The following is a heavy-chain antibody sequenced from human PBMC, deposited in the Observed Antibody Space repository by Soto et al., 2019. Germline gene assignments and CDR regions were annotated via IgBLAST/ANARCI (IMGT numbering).Heavy chain of an antibody. J-gene: IGHJ6*03. V-gene: IGHV1-3*01. CDR2: INAGNGNT. D-gene: IGHD6-19*01. Sequence: ASVKVSCKASGYTFTSYAMHWVRQAPGQRLEWMGWINAGNGNTKYSQKFQGRVTITRDTSASTAYMKLRSLRSEDTAEYYSARDLRIAVAGDHFYYYYYMDVWGKGTTVTVSS. CDR1: GYTFTSYA. CDR3: ARDLRIAVAGDHFYYYYYMDV.